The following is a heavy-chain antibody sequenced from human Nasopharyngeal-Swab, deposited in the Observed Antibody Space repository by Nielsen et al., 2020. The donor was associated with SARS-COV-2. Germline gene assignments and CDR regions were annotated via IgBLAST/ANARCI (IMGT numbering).Heavy chain of an antibody. CDR3: VKDSASGWHKYFDY. V-gene: IGHV3-9*01. Sequence: LSLTCAASGFAFDDYVMHWVRQVPGEGLEWVAGISWNSAGRGYSDSVKGRFTISRDNTKNSLYLEMTSLRADDTALYYCVKDSASGWHKYFDYWGQGTLVTVSS. CDR1: GFAFDDYV. D-gene: IGHD6-19*01. CDR2: ISWNSAGR. J-gene: IGHJ4*02.